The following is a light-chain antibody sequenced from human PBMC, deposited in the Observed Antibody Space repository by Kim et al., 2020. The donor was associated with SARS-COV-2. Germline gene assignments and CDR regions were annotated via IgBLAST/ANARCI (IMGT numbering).Light chain of an antibody. CDR3: QQYNGYPHT. J-gene: IGKJ4*01. CDR2: GAS. Sequence: TIEGQVSLTVRESPDSSNYLAWFQQKPGKAPKSLIYGASSWQSGVPYKFSGRGSGTDFTLTISSLQAEDLAAYYCQQYNGYPHTFGGGTKLEI. CDR1: PDSSNY. V-gene: IGKV1-16*02.